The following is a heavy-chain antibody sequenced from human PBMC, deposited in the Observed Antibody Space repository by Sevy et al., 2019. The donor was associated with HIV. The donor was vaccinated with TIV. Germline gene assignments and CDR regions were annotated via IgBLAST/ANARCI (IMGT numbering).Heavy chain of an antibody. J-gene: IGHJ4*02. D-gene: IGHD6-19*01. Sequence: GGSLRLSCAASGFTFSTYWMSWVRQAPGKGLERVANIKQDGSAKYYVDSVNGRFTISRDNAKNSLYLQMNSLRAEDTAVYYCARVSIAVAGTDYFDYWGQGTLVTVSS. CDR2: IKQDGSAK. CDR1: GFTFSTYW. CDR3: ARVSIAVAGTDYFDY. V-gene: IGHV3-7*01.